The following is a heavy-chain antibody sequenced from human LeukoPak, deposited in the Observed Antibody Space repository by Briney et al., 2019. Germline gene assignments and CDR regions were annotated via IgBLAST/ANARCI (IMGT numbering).Heavy chain of an antibody. V-gene: IGHV4-61*05. D-gene: IGHD3-10*01. CDR1: GGSISSSSYY. CDR2: IFYTGST. Sequence: SETLSLTCTVSGGSISSSSYYWSWVRQPPGKGLEWIGFIFYTGSTNYNPSLKSRVTISVDTSMNRFSLRLSSATAADTAVYYCARHTSSETYYNKWGQGIQVTVSS. J-gene: IGHJ4*02. CDR3: ARHTSSETYYNK.